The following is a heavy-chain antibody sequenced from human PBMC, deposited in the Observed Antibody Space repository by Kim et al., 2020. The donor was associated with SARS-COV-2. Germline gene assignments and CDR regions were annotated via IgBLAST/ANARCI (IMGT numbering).Heavy chain of an antibody. D-gene: IGHD6-19*01. V-gene: IGHV4-34*01. CDR1: GGSFSGYY. J-gene: IGHJ5*02. CDR3: ARGRVRAVAGQRNNWFDP. CDR2: INHSGST. Sequence: SETLSLTCAVYGGSFSGYYWSWIRQPPGKGLEWIGEINHSGSTNYNPSLKSRVTISVDTSKNQFSLKLSSVTAADTAVYYCARGRVRAVAGQRNNWFDPWSQGTLVTVSS.